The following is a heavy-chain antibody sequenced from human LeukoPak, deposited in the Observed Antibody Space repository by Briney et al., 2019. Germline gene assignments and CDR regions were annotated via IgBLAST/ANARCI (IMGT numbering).Heavy chain of an antibody. V-gene: IGHV4-4*07. CDR3: ARATYYYDSSGYYGFDY. Sequence: PSETLSLTCTVSGGSINSYYWSWIRQPAGKGLEWIGRIYTSGSTNYNPSLKSRVTISVDTSKNQFSLKLSSVTAADTAVYYCARATYYYDSSGYYGFDYWGQGTPVTVSS. D-gene: IGHD3-22*01. J-gene: IGHJ4*02. CDR2: IYTSGST. CDR1: GGSINSYY.